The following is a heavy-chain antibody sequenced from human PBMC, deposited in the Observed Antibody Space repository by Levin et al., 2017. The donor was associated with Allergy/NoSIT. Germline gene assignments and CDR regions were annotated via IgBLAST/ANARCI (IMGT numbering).Heavy chain of an antibody. CDR1: GFTFSDYF. D-gene: IGHD3-16*02. Sequence: PGGSLRLSCVASGFTFSDYFMTWIRQTPEKGLEWVSSIGHNGRAIYYADSAKGRFTISRDNAKNSLYLQLNSLRPEDTAIYYCATAYDYVWGSDRYRGYFDAWGQGTLVTVSS. CDR3: ATAYDYVWGSDRYRGYFDA. J-gene: IGHJ4*02. CDR2: IGHNGRAI. V-gene: IGHV3-11*01.